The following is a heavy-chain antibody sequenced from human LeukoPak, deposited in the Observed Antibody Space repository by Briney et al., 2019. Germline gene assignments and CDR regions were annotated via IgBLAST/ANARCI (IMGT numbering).Heavy chain of an antibody. V-gene: IGHV3-23*01. J-gene: IGHJ4*02. CDR2: ITGSGSRT. CDR1: GFTFSSYA. CDR3: AKAQRYTSDLGH. D-gene: IGHD6-19*01. Sequence: QPGGSLRLSCAASGFTFSSYAVSWVRRAPGKGLEWVSTITGSGSRTYYAVSVKGRFTISGDNSKNTLYLQMSSLRAEDTAIYYSAKAQRYTSDLGHWGQGTLVTVSS.